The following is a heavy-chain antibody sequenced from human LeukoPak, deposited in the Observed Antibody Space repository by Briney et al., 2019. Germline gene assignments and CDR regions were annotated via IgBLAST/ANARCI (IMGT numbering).Heavy chain of an antibody. V-gene: IGHV4-30-2*01. CDR1: GGSISSGGYY. Sequence: SETLSLTCTVSGGSISSGGYYWSWIRQPPGKGLEWIGYIYHSGSTYYNPSLKSRVTISVDTSKNQFSLKLSSVTAADTAVYYCARVNYYDSSGYPYYFDYWGQGTLVTVSS. D-gene: IGHD3-22*01. CDR3: ARVNYYDSSGYPYYFDY. J-gene: IGHJ4*02. CDR2: IYHSGST.